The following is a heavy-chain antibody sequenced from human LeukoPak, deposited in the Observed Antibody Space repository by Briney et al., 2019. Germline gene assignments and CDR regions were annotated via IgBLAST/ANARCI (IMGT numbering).Heavy chain of an antibody. J-gene: IGHJ4*02. CDR1: GGSISSYY. CDR2: IYYSGST. V-gene: IGHV4-59*01. Sequence: SETLSLTCTVSGGSISSYYWSWIRQPPGKGLEWIGYIYYSGSTNYNPSLKSRVTISVDTSKNQFSLKLSSVTAADTAVYYCARADYDFWSGYYTVYFDYWGQGTLVTVSS. D-gene: IGHD3-3*01. CDR3: ARADYDFWSGYYTVYFDY.